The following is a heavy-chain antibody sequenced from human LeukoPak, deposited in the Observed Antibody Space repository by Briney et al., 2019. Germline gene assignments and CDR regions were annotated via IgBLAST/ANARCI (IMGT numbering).Heavy chain of an antibody. V-gene: IGHV3-7*01. CDR1: GFTFSSYW. J-gene: IGHJ4*02. Sequence: GGSLRLSCAASGFTFSSYWMTWVRQAPGKGLEWVANINQDGSEKFYVDSVKGRLTISRDNAKNSVYLQMNSLRAEDTAVYYCARRAFGVVPDYWGQGTLVTVSS. CDR3: ARRAFGVVPDY. D-gene: IGHD3-3*01. CDR2: INQDGSEK.